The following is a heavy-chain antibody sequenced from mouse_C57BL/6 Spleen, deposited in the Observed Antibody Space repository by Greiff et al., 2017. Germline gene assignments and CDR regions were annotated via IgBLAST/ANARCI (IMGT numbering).Heavy chain of an antibody. CDR3: ASYWGGYYYAMDY. V-gene: IGHV1-80*01. Sequence: VQLQQSGAELVKPGASVKISCKASGYAFSSYWMNWVKQRPGKGLEWIGQIYPGDGDTNYNEKFKGKATLTADKSSSTAYMQLSSLTSDDSAVYFCASYWGGYYYAMDYWGQGTSVTVSS. D-gene: IGHD4-1*01. CDR2: IYPGDGDT. CDR1: GYAFSSYW. J-gene: IGHJ4*01.